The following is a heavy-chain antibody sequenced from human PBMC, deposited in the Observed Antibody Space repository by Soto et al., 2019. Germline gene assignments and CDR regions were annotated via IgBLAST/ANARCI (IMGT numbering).Heavy chain of an antibody. Sequence: PSETLSLTCTVSGGSISSYYWSWIRQPPGKGLEWIGYIHYSGSTNYNPSLKSRVTISVDTSKNQFSLKLSSVTAADTAVYYCARQLDLYNWFDPWGQGTRVTVSS. V-gene: IGHV4-59*08. CDR1: GGSISSYY. CDR3: ARQLDLYNWFDP. CDR2: IHYSGST. D-gene: IGHD6-6*01. J-gene: IGHJ5*02.